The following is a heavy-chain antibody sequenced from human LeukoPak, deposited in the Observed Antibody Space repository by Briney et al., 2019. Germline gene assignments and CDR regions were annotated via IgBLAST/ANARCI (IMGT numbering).Heavy chain of an antibody. CDR1: GFTFSSYA. J-gene: IGHJ4*02. CDR2: ISYDGSNK. V-gene: IGHV3-30*04. Sequence: PGGSLRLSCAASGFTFSSYAMHWVRQAPGKGLEWVAVISYDGSNKYYADSVKGRFTISRDNSKNTLYLQMNSLRPEDTAMYYCAGRSGSNDYWGQGTLVTVSS. CDR3: AGRSGSNDY. D-gene: IGHD3-10*01.